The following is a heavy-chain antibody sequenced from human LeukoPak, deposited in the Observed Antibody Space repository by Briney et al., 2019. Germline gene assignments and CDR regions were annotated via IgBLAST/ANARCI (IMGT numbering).Heavy chain of an antibody. CDR2: IYTDSTI. CDR1: GFTFSSYE. Sequence: GGSLRLSCAASGFTFSSYEMSWFRQAPGKGLEWVSHIYTDSTIYQADSVKGRFTISRDNARNSLYLQMSSLRAEDTAVYYCARASNSPFDYWGQGTLVTVSS. V-gene: IGHV3-48*03. CDR3: ARASNSPFDY. J-gene: IGHJ4*02. D-gene: IGHD2-21*01.